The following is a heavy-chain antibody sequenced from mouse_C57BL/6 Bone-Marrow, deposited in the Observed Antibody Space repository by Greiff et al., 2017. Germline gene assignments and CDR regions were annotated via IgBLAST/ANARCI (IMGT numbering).Heavy chain of an antibody. CDR1: GFTFSSYA. J-gene: IGHJ3*01. V-gene: IGHV5-9-1*02. Sequence: EVQLQQSGDGLVKPGGSLKLSCAASGFTFSSYAMSWVRQTPGKRLEWVAYISSGGDYIYYADTVKGRCTISRDNARNTLYLQMSSLKSEDTAMYYYTREGVYYRGWFAFGGQGTVVSVTA. D-gene: IGHD2-13*01. CDR3: TREGVYYRGWFAF. CDR2: ISSGGDYI.